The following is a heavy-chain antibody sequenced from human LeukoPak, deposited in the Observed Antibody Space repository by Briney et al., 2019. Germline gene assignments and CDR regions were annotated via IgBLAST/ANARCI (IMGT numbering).Heavy chain of an antibody. V-gene: IGHV3-23*01. D-gene: IGHD3-3*01. CDR3: AKGGQNYDFWRFDY. Sequence: GGSLRLSCAASGFTFSGYAMSWVRQAPGKGLEWVSSISGSGGSTYYADSVKGRFSISRDNSKNTLDLQMTGLRAEDTALYYCAKGGQNYDFWRFDYWGQGTLVTVSS. J-gene: IGHJ4*02. CDR2: ISGSGGST. CDR1: GFTFSGYA.